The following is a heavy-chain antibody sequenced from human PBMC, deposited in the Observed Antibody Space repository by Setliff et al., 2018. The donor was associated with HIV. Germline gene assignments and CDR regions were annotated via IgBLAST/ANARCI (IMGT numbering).Heavy chain of an antibody. CDR3: VRSVEYGFDT. Sequence: GGSLRLSCAASGFNFNIFSMNWVRQAPGKGLEWVSYITSNEVRIYYADYVRGRFTISRNNAKNSLFLQMNSLTAEDTAVYYCVRSVEYGFDTWGQGTMVTVSS. V-gene: IGHV3-48*04. CDR1: GFNFNIFS. D-gene: IGHD2-8*02. CDR2: ITSNEVRI. J-gene: IGHJ3*02.